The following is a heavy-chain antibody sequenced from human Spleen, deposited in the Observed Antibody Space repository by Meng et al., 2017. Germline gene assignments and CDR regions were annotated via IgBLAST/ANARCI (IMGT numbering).Heavy chain of an antibody. V-gene: IGHV4-39*01. Sequence: QPQLQESGPGLVKPSEALSLTCSVSGGSISTSGYYWGWIRQPPGKGLEWIGSIGHSGFTYYTPSLKSRVTVSIDTSRNQFSLWLTSVTAADTAVYYCTRNSYDSRHYVLGFWGQGTLVTVSS. CDR2: IGHSGFT. CDR3: TRNSYDSRHYVLGF. CDR1: GGSISTSGYY. J-gene: IGHJ4*02. D-gene: IGHD3-10*02.